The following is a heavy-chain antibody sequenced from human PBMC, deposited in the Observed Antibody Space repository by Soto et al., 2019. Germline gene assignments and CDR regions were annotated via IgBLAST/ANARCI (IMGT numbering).Heavy chain of an antibody. CDR1: GFTFSSYS. CDR3: ARERYYYDSSDYYYGMDV. CDR2: ISSSSSTI. D-gene: IGHD3-22*01. J-gene: IGHJ6*02. V-gene: IGHV3-48*02. Sequence: GGSLRLSCAASGFTFSSYSMNWVRQAPGKGLEWVSYISSSSSTIYYADSVKGRFTISRDNAKNSLYLQMNSLRDEDTAVYYCARERYYYDSSDYYYGMDVWGQGTTVTVSS.